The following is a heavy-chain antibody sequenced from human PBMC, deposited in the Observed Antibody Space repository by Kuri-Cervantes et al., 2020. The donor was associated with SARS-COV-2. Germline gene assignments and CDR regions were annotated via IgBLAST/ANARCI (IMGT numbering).Heavy chain of an antibody. J-gene: IGHJ1*01. Sequence: SVKVSCKASGGSFISYAISWVRQAPGQGLEWMGGIIPIFGTANYAQKFQGRVTITADESTSTAYMELSSLRSEDTAVYYCARSLRITIFGVVIVNEYFQHWGQGTLVTVSS. CDR3: ARSLRITIFGVVIVNEYFQH. CDR2: IIPIFGTA. V-gene: IGHV1-69*13. CDR1: GGSFISYA. D-gene: IGHD3-3*01.